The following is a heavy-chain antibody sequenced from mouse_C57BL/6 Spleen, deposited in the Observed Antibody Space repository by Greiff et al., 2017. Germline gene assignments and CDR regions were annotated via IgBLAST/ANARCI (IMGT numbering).Heavy chain of an antibody. CDR2: IYPSDSET. D-gene: IGHD2-5*01. V-gene: IGHV1-61*01. J-gene: IGHJ2*01. Sequence: VQLQQPGAELVRPGSSVKLSCKASGYTFTSYWMDWVKQRPGQGLEWIGNIYPSDSETHYNQKFKDKATLTVDKSSSTAYMQLSSLTSEDSAVYYCASGAYYSDYGFDYWGQGTTLTVSS. CDR3: ASGAYYSDYGFDY. CDR1: GYTFTSYW.